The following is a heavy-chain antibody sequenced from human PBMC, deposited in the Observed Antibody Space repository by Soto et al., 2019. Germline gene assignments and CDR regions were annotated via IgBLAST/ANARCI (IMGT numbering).Heavy chain of an antibody. J-gene: IGHJ6*02. CDR3: ARDGVVAYGMDV. Sequence: ASVKVSCKASGYTFTGYYRQWVRQAPGQGLEWMGWINPNSGGTNYAQKFQGWVTMTRDTSISTAYMELSRLRSDDTAVYYCARDGVVAYGMDVWGQGTTVTVSS. D-gene: IGHD2-2*01. V-gene: IGHV1-2*04. CDR2: INPNSGGT. CDR1: GYTFTGYY.